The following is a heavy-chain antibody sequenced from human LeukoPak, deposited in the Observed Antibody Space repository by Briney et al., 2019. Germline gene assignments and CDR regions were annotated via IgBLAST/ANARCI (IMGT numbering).Heavy chain of an antibody. V-gene: IGHV1-3*01. CDR1: GYTFTSYA. CDR3: ARVRCGGDCYNYYYYGMDV. D-gene: IGHD2-21*02. Sequence: ASVKVSCKASGYTFTSYAMHWVRQAPGQRLEWMGWINAGNGNTKYSQEFQGRVTITRDTSASTAYMELSSLRSEDTAVYYCARVRCGGDCYNYYYYGMDVWGKGTTVTVSS. CDR2: INAGNGNT. J-gene: IGHJ6*04.